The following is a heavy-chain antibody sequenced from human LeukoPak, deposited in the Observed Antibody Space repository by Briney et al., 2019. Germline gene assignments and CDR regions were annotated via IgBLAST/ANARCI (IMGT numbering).Heavy chain of an antibody. CDR2: INHRGYS. CDR3: ASSYDSPVGYFDY. V-gene: IGHV4-34*01. Sequence: SETLSLTCAAYGGSFSGYYWSWIRQPLGKGLEWIGDINHRGYSNCNPSLKSRVTISEDTSKNQFSLKLSSVTAADTAVYYCASSYDSPVGYFDYWGQGTLVTVSS. CDR1: GGSFSGYY. D-gene: IGHD3-22*01. J-gene: IGHJ4*02.